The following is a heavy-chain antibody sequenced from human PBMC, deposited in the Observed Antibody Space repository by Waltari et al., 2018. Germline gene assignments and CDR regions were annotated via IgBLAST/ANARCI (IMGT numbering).Heavy chain of an antibody. Sequence: QVQLQQWGAGLLKPSETLSLSCAVYGGSFSSYYWSWIRQSPRTGLEWIVEINHRGSTNANPSLKSRVTISVDTSKNQVSLRLRSVTAADTAVYYCARGGWFGRGNDAFDIWGQGTTVTVSS. V-gene: IGHV4-34*01. D-gene: IGHD3-10*01. CDR2: INHRGST. J-gene: IGHJ3*02. CDR1: GGSFSSYY. CDR3: ARGGWFGRGNDAFDI.